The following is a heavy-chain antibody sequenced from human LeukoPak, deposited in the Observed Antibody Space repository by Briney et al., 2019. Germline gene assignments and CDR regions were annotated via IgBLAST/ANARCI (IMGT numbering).Heavy chain of an antibody. CDR3: ARRGSSGCFDF. J-gene: IGHJ4*02. D-gene: IGHD6-19*01. CDR2: MSHDGSNE. CDR1: GFTFGRYG. V-gene: IGHV3-30-3*01. Sequence: GGSLRLSCAASGFTFGRYGMYWVRQAPGKGLEWVAVMSHDGSNEYYGDSVKGRFTISRDNSKNTLFLQMHSLRAEDTATYYCARRGSSGCFDFWGQGTLVTVSS.